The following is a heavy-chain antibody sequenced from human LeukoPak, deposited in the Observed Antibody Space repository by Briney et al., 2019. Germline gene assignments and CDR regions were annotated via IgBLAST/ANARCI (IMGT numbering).Heavy chain of an antibody. CDR2: INPNSGGT. CDR1: GYTFTGYY. V-gene: IGHV1-2*04. J-gene: IGHJ4*02. D-gene: IGHD2-21*02. CDR3: ARAGLAYCGGDCSDTQVDY. Sequence: ASVMVSCKASGYTFTGYYMHWVRQAPGQGLEWMGWINPNSGGTNYAQKFQGWVTMTRDTSISTAYMELSRLRSDDTAVYYCARAGLAYCGGDCSDTQVDYWGQGTLVTVSS.